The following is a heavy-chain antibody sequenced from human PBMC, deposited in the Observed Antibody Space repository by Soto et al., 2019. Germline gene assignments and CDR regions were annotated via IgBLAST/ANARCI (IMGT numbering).Heavy chain of an antibody. J-gene: IGHJ5*02. D-gene: IGHD6-6*01. CDR3: ARHRARNWFDP. Sequence: PSETLFLTCIVSRGSISSSSYYWGWIRQPPGKGLEWIGSIYYSGSTYYNPSLMSRVTISVDTSKNQFSLKLSSVTAADTAVFYCARHRARNWFDPWGQGTLVTVST. CDR1: RGSISSSSYY. V-gene: IGHV4-39*01. CDR2: IYYSGST.